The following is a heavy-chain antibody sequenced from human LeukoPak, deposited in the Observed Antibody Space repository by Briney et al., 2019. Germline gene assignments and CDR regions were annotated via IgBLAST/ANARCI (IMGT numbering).Heavy chain of an antibody. CDR3: ARANGSASCIDH. J-gene: IGHJ4*02. V-gene: IGHV3-30*04. CDR2: ISYDGSNE. D-gene: IGHD6-19*01. Sequence: QPGGSLRLSCAASGFTFSSYVMHWVRQASGKGLKWVAIISYDGSNEYYADSVKGRFTISRDNAKNSLYLQMNSLRVEDTALYYCARANGSASCIDHWGQGTLVTVSS. CDR1: GFTFSSYV.